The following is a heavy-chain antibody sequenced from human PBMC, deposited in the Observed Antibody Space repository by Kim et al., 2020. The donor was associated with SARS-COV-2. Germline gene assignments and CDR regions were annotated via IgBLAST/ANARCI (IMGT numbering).Heavy chain of an antibody. D-gene: IGHD1-26*01. CDR2: ISASGGST. CDR1: GFTFSTHA. CDR3: VKAQAAECELIAPFDY. J-gene: IGHJ4*02. Sequence: GGSLRLSCEASGFTFSTHAMSWVRQAPGKGLEWVSAISASGGSTYYADSVKGRFTISRDKSKNTLYLQMNSLRAEDTAVYYCVKAQAAECELIAPFDYWGRGTGVTVP. V-gene: IGHV3-23*01.